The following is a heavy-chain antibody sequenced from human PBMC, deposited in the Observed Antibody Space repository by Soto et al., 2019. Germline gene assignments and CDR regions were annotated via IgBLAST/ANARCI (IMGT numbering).Heavy chain of an antibody. Sequence: GGSLRLSCAASGFTFSSYGMHWVRQAPGKGLEWVAVIWYDGSNKYYADSVKGRFTISRDNSKNTLYLQMNSLRAEDTAVYYCARDDPYSNYIENYWGQGTLVTVSS. J-gene: IGHJ4*02. D-gene: IGHD4-4*01. CDR1: GFTFSSYG. V-gene: IGHV3-33*01. CDR2: IWYDGSNK. CDR3: ARDDPYSNYIENY.